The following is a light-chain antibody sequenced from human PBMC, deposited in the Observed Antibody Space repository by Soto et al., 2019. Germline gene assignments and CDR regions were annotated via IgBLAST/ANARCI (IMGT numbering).Light chain of an antibody. CDR1: QSVTSN. J-gene: IGKJ1*01. Sequence: EIVMTQSPATLSVSPGERATLSCRASQSVTSNLASYQQKPGQAPRLLIHGASNRATGIPDRSSGSRSGTDITLTNRSLQSEAFEDYESQEYNNGPPSGTFGQWTMV. CDR3: QEYNNGPPSGT. CDR2: GAS. V-gene: IGKV3-15*01.